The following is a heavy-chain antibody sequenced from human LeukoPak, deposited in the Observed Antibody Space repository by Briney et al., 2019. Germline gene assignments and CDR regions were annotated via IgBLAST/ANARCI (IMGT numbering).Heavy chain of an antibody. Sequence: PSETLSLTCTVSGGSISSGGYYWSWIRQHPGKGLEWIGYIYYSGSTYYNPSLKSRVTISVDTSKNQFSLKLSSVTAADTAVYYCARDRVVPNYYYYGMDVWGQGTTVTVSS. D-gene: IGHD2-2*01. V-gene: IGHV4-31*03. J-gene: IGHJ6*02. CDR3: ARDRVVPNYYYYGMDV. CDR1: GGSISSGGYY. CDR2: IYYSGST.